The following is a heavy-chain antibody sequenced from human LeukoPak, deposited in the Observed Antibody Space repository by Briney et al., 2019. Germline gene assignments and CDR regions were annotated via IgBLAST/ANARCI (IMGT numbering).Heavy chain of an antibody. Sequence: PGGSLRLSCAASGFTFSSYSMDWVRQAPGKGLEWVSSISSSSSYIYYADSVKGRFTISRDNANNSLYLQMNSLRAEDTAVYYCARDRVLLWFGELFPFFDYWGQGTLVTVSS. J-gene: IGHJ4*02. V-gene: IGHV3-21*01. CDR2: ISSSSSYI. CDR1: GFTFSSYS. D-gene: IGHD3-10*01. CDR3: ARDRVLLWFGELFPFFDY.